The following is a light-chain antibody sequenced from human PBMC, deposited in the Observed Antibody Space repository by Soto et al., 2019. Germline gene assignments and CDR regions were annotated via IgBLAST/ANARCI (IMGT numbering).Light chain of an antibody. Sequence: IEVSQSPSSLSSCVGDRVTITCRASQSIINYLNWYQQKPGKAPKLLIYAATSLQSGVPSRFSGSGSGTGFTLTISSLQPEDFATYYCQQSYSTPPITFGQGTRPEIK. CDR1: QSIINY. CDR3: QQSYSTPPIT. J-gene: IGKJ5*01. CDR2: AAT. V-gene: IGKV1-39*01.